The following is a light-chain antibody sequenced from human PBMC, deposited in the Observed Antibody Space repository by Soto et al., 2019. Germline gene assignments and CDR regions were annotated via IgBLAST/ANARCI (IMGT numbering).Light chain of an antibody. J-gene: IGLJ1*01. V-gene: IGLV2-14*01. CDR3: SSYTTSSTRV. CDR2: EVT. Sequence: QSALTQPSSVSGSAGQSIALSCTGSSRDVGSYNYVSWYQQHPGKVPTLIIYEVTSRPSGVSIRFSGSKSGNTAPLTISGLQPEDEADYYCSSYTTSSTRVFGTGTKVTVL. CDR1: SRDVGSYNY.